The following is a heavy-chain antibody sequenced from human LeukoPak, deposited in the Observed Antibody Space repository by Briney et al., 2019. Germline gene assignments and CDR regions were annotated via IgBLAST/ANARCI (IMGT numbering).Heavy chain of an antibody. J-gene: IGHJ6*02. CDR2: SHYSGST. Sequence: SETLSLTCSVSGRSISTYYWTWIRQTPRKGLEWIGYSHYSGSTNYNPSLKSRVTISVDTSNNQFSLRLNSVTAADTAIYYCARAPRGESDAASGFYGMDVWGQGTTVTVSS. CDR1: GRSISTYY. CDR3: ARAPRGESDAASGFYGMDV. V-gene: IGHV4-59*01. D-gene: IGHD3-22*01.